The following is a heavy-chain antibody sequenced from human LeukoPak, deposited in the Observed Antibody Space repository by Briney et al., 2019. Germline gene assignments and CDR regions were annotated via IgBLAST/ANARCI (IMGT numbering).Heavy chain of an antibody. Sequence: SGILSLTCTVSGGSISYYYWGWIRQPPGKGLEWIGYIYYSANTDYNPSLKSRVTMSVDTSRNQFSLRLTSVTAADTAVYYCARAGPRRDGYNVDYWGQGTLVTV. CDR1: GGSISYYY. CDR3: ARAGPRRDGYNVDY. J-gene: IGHJ4*02. D-gene: IGHD5-24*01. V-gene: IGHV4-59*01. CDR2: IYYSANT.